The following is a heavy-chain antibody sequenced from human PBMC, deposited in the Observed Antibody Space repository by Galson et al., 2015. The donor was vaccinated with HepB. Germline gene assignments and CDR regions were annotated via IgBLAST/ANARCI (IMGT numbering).Heavy chain of an antibody. Sequence: SVKVSCKASGGTFSSYTISWVRQAPGQGLEWMGRIIPILGIANYAQKFQGRVTITADKSTSTAYMELSSLRSEDTAVYYCASDRPYSSGWYRKFGYWGQGTLVTVSS. CDR2: IIPILGIA. CDR3: ASDRPYSSGWYRKFGY. D-gene: IGHD6-19*01. CDR1: GGTFSSYT. J-gene: IGHJ4*02. V-gene: IGHV1-69*02.